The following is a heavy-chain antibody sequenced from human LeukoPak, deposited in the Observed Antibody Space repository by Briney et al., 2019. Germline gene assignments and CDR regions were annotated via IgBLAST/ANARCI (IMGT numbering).Heavy chain of an antibody. Sequence: GGSLRLSCVASGFTFSRYGMHWVRQAPGKGLECVALIWYDGSNEFYADSVKGRFTISRDNSKNTLYLQMNSLRAEDTAIYYCAREAGYDTGGYPRDYWGQGTLVTVSS. V-gene: IGHV3-33*01. J-gene: IGHJ4*02. CDR2: IWYDGSNE. CDR3: AREAGYDTGGYPRDY. D-gene: IGHD2-8*02. CDR1: GFTFSRYG.